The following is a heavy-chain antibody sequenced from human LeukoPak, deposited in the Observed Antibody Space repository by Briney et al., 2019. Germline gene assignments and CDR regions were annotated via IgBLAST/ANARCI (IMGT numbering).Heavy chain of an antibody. D-gene: IGHD3-22*01. CDR2: IYPGDSDT. CDR1: GYIFTNYW. Sequence: HGESLKISCKSSGYIFTNYWIAWVRQMPGKGLECMGVIYPGDSDTRYSPSFQGQVTISADKSISTAYLQWNSLKASDTALYYCTRRYGSRGYYQFDYWGQGSLVTVSS. CDR3: TRRYGSRGYYQFDY. J-gene: IGHJ4*02. V-gene: IGHV5-51*01.